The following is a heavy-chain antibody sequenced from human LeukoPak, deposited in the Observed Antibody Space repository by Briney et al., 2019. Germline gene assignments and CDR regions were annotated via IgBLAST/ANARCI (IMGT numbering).Heavy chain of an antibody. Sequence: QPGGSLRLSCAASGFTFSSYAMSWVRQAPGKGLEWVSAISSSGGSTYYADSVKGRFTISRDNSKNTLYLQMNSLRAEETAVYYCANKMTTVITFDYWGQGTLVTVSS. CDR2: ISSSGGST. CDR1: GFTFSSYA. D-gene: IGHD4-17*01. V-gene: IGHV3-23*01. J-gene: IGHJ4*02. CDR3: ANKMTTVITFDY.